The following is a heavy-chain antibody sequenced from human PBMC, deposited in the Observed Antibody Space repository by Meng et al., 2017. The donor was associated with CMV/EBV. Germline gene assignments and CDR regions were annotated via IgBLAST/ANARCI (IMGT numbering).Heavy chain of an antibody. CDR1: GFTFSSYW. D-gene: IGHD6-6*01. V-gene: IGHV3-74*01. CDR3: ARLERLLVHPYYYDCMDV. Sequence: GESLKISCAASGFTFSSYWMHWVRQAPGKGLEWVSRISSGGSSTSYADSVKGRFTISRDNAKNTLYLQMNSLRAEDTAVYYCARLERLLVHPYYYDCMDVWGQGTTVTVSS. CDR2: ISSGGSST. J-gene: IGHJ6*02.